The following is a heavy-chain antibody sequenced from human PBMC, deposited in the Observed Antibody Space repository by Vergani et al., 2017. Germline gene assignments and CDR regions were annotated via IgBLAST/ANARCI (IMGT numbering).Heavy chain of an antibody. CDR3: ARXRGACSSTSCYFHP. Sequence: EVQLVESGGGLVKRGGSLRLSCAASGFTFSSYSMNWVRQAPGKGLEWVSSISSISSYIYYADSVKGRFTISRDNAKNSLYLQMNSLRAEDTAVYYCARXRGACSSTSCYFHPWGQGTLVTVSS. CDR2: ISSISSYI. CDR1: GFTFSSYS. D-gene: IGHD2-2*01. V-gene: IGHV3-21*01. J-gene: IGHJ4*02.